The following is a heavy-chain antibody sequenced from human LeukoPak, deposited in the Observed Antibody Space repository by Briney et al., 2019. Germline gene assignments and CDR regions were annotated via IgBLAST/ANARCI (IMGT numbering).Heavy chain of an antibody. J-gene: IGHJ3*02. CDR1: GYSFTTYW. D-gene: IGHD1-26*01. CDR2: INPGDSDT. V-gene: IGHV5-51*01. CDR3: ASPRVGATAFDI. Sequence: GESLKISCKGSGYSFTTYWIGWVRQMPGKGLEYMGIINPGDSDTRYSPSFQGQVTISVDKSISTAYLQWSSLKASDTAMYYCASPRVGATAFDIWGQGTLVTVSS.